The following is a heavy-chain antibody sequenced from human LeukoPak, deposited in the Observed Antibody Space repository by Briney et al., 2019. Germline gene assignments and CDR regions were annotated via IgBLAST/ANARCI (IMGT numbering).Heavy chain of an antibody. CDR1: GFTFSSYS. Sequence: GGSLRLSCAASGFTFSSYSMNWVRQAPGKGLEWVSSISSSSSYIYYADSVKGRFTISRDNAKNSLYLQMNSLRAEDTAVYYCASLNSGSYLNWFDPWGQGTLVTVSS. CDR3: ASLNSGSYLNWFDP. CDR2: ISSSSSYI. D-gene: IGHD1-26*01. V-gene: IGHV3-21*01. J-gene: IGHJ5*02.